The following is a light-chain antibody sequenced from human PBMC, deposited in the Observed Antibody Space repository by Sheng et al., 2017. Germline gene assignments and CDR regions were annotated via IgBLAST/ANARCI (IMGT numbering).Light chain of an antibody. J-gene: IGKJ1*01. CDR1: QSISNL. CDR2: GAS. V-gene: IGKV1-5*03. Sequence: DIQMTQSPSTLSASVGDRVNIACRASQSISNLMAWFQQQPGKAPKLLIYGASILQSGVPSRFSGSGSGTEFTLTIDSLQPDDFAIYYCQQYHTYPWTFGQGTKVEVK. CDR3: QQYHTYPWT.